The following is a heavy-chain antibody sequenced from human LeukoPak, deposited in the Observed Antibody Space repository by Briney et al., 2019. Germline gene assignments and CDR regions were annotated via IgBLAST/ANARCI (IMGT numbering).Heavy chain of an antibody. CDR2: IYYSGST. CDR3: ARVYSYGSLGDY. Sequence: SETLSLTCTVSGASISSSSYYWGWIRQPPGKGLEWIGSIYYSGSTYYNPSLESRVTISVDTSKNQFSLKLSSVTAADTAVYYCARVYSYGSLGDYWGQGTLVTVSS. V-gene: IGHV4-39*01. J-gene: IGHJ4*02. CDR1: GASISSSSYY. D-gene: IGHD5-18*01.